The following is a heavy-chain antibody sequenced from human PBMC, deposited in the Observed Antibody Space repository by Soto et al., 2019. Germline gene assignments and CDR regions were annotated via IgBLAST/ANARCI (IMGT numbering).Heavy chain of an antibody. CDR2: INPNSGGT. Sequence: ASAKASRKASGYTFTGYYMHWVRQAPGQGLEWMGWINPNSGGTNYAQKFQGRATMTRDTSISTAYMELSRLRSGDTPVCSCAREPYSSWRSYYYFGIDGWGQGTTVTGSS. V-gene: IGHV1-2*02. CDR1: GYTFTGYY. J-gene: IGHJ6*02. CDR3: AREPYSSWRSYYYFGIDG. D-gene: IGHD6-13*01.